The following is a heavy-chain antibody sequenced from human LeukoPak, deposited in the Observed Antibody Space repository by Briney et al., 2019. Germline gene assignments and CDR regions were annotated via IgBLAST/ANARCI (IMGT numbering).Heavy chain of an antibody. V-gene: IGHV3-7*01. D-gene: IGHD6-19*01. Sequence: PGGSLRFSCAASGFSFSSYWMSWVRQAPGKGLEWVASLNQNAGEKHYVDSVKGRFTISRDNAKNSLYLQMNTLRAEDTAVYYCARSTGWYPFPDYWGQGTLVTISS. CDR2: LNQNAGEK. CDR1: GFSFSSYW. J-gene: IGHJ4*02. CDR3: ARSTGWYPFPDY.